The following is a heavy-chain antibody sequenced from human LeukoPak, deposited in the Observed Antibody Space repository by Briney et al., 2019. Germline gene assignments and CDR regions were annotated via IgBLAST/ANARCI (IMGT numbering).Heavy chain of an antibody. Sequence: PGGSLRLSCAASGFTFSRYWMTWARQAPGKGLEWVANIKQDASEKYYVDSVEGRFTISRDNAKNSLYLQMNSLRAEDTAIYYCARDVLGDSDYWGQGTLVTVSS. J-gene: IGHJ4*02. V-gene: IGHV3-7*01. CDR2: IKQDASEK. CDR1: GFTFSRYW. CDR3: ARDVLGDSDY. D-gene: IGHD4-17*01.